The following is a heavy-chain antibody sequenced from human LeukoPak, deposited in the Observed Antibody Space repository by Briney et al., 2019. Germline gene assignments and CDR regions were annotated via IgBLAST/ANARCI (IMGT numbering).Heavy chain of an antibody. D-gene: IGHD4-17*01. CDR1: GFTVSTNY. J-gene: IGHJ3*02. Sequence: LPGGSLRLSCAASGFTVSTNYMSWVRQAPGKGLEWVSGINWNGGSTGYADSVKGRFTISRDNAKNSLYLQMTRLRAEDTALYHCARELSDYGDYFRTRHERAFDIWGQGTMVTVSS. CDR2: INWNGGST. CDR3: ARELSDYGDYFRTRHERAFDI. V-gene: IGHV3-20*01.